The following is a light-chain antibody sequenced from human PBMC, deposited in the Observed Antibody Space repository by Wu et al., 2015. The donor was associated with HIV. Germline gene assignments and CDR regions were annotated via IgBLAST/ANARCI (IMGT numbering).Light chain of an antibody. CDR3: QQYHSYPYT. J-gene: IGKJ2*01. CDR2: KAS. V-gene: IGKV1-5*03. Sequence: DIQMTQSPSTLSASVGDRVTITCRASQYISRWLAWYQQKPGKAPKLLIYKASSLESGVPSRFSGSESGTQFTLTISSLQPDDFATYYCQQYHSYPYTFGQGTKLEIK. CDR1: QYISRW.